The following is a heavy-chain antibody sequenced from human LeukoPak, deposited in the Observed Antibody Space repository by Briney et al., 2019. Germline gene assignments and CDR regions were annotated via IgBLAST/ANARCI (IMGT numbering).Heavy chain of an antibody. CDR1: GASIISNNW. Sequence: PSGTLSLTCAVSGASIISNNWWSWVRQPSGKGLEWIGEIWHSATTNYNPSLKRRVTISVDNSKNQFSLKLNSVTAADTAVYYCMGADYGGHWGQGTLVTVSS. D-gene: IGHD4-17*01. J-gene: IGHJ4*02. CDR3: MGADYGGH. V-gene: IGHV4-4*02. CDR2: IWHSATT.